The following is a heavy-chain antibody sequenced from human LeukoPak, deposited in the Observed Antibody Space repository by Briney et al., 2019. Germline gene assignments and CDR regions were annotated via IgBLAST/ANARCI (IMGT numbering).Heavy chain of an antibody. CDR3: ARAEDSLDAFDI. J-gene: IGHJ3*02. CDR1: GGSISRYY. D-gene: IGHD1-14*01. Sequence: SETLSLTCTVSGGSISRYYWSWIRQPPGKGLGWIGYIYYSGSTNYNPSLKSRVTISVDTSKNQFSLKLSSVTAADTAVYYCARAEDSLDAFDIWGQGTMVTVSS. V-gene: IGHV4-59*01. CDR2: IYYSGST.